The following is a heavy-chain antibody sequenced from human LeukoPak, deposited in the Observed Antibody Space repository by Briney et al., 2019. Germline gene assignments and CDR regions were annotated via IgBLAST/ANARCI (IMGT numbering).Heavy chain of an antibody. CDR1: GITFSSYA. J-gene: IGHJ3*02. Sequence: PGGSLRLSCAASGITFSSYAMSWVRQAPGKGLEWVSGLSGSGASTYYADSVKGRFTISRDNSKNTLYLQMNSLRDEDTAVYCCARDGMVRGVIIWDAFDIWGQGTMVTVSS. D-gene: IGHD3-10*01. CDR2: LSGSGAST. V-gene: IGHV3-23*01. CDR3: ARDGMVRGVIIWDAFDI.